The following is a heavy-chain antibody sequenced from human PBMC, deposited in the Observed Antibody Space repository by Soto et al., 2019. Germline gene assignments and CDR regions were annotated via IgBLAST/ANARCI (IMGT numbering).Heavy chain of an antibody. Sequence: QVQLVQSEAEVKKSGASVKVSCKATGYTFTDHSISWVRQAPGQRLEWMGGISAYSGYTNYAQKFQGRVTLNADTVTSTVYMETRSLSSEDTAVDYCARDVEWDLVALGYNVYALDVWGQGTTVTVST. CDR2: ISAYSGYT. D-gene: IGHD1-20*01. CDR3: ARDVEWDLVALGYNVYALDV. J-gene: IGHJ6*01. V-gene: IGHV1-18*01. CDR1: GYTFTDHS.